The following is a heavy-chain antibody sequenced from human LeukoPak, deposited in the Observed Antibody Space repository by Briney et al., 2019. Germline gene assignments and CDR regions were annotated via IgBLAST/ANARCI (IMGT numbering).Heavy chain of an antibody. CDR2: INPSGGST. J-gene: IGHJ4*02. V-gene: IGHV1-46*01. D-gene: IGHD6-19*01. Sequence: ASVKVSCKASGYTFTSYYMHWVRQAPGQGLEWMGIINPSGGSTSYAQKFQGRVTMTRDMSTSTVYMELSSLRSEDTAVYYCARDPTGYSSGWYYGCYFDYWGQGTLVTVSS. CDR3: ARDPTGYSSGWYYGCYFDY. CDR1: GYTFTSYY.